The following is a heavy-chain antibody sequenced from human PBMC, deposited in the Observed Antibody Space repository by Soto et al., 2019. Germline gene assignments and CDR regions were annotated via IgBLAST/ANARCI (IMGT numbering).Heavy chain of an antibody. J-gene: IGHJ4*02. CDR3: AKDSYGIIGFDS. CDR2: INPNSGGT. V-gene: IGHV1-2*04. Sequence: GASVKVSCKASGYTFTGYYMHWVRQAPGQGLEWMGWINPNSGGTNYAQKFQGWVTMTRDTSISTAYMELNSLRDEDTAVYFCAKDSYGIIGFDSWGQGTQVTVSS. CDR1: GYTFTGYY. D-gene: IGHD3-10*01.